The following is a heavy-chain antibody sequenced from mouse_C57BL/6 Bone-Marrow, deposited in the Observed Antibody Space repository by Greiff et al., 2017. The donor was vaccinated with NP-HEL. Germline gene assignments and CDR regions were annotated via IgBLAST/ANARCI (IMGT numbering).Heavy chain of an antibody. CDR1: GYTFTDYN. V-gene: IGHV1-18*01. J-gene: IGHJ4*01. CDR2: INPNNGGT. D-gene: IGHD2-5*01. CDR3: ARSYYSNPYAMDY. Sequence: EVQLQQSGPELVKPGASVKIPCKASGYTFTDYNMDWVKQSHGKSLEWIGDINPNNGGTIYNQKFKGKATLTVNKSSSTAYMELRSLTSEDTAVYYCARSYYSNPYAMDYWGQGTSVTVSS.